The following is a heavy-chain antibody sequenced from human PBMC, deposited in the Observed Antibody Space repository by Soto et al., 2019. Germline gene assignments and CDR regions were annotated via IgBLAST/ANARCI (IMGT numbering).Heavy chain of an antibody. V-gene: IGHV3-11*01. D-gene: IGHD3-22*01. CDR3: ARDLGYYASDGYFDY. CDR1: GFTLSDYY. CDR2: ISSSGDII. Sequence: PXGSLRLSCAGSGFTLSDYYMSWIRQAPGKGLEWVSYISSSGDIIYYADSVKGRFTISRDNAKNSLYLQMNSLRAEDTAVYYCARDLGYYASDGYFDYWGQGTLVTVSS. J-gene: IGHJ4*02.